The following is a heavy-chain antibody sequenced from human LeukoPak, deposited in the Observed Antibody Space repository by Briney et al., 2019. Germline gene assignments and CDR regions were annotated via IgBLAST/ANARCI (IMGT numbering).Heavy chain of an antibody. CDR2: ISSSSSYI. CDR1: GFTFSSYS. D-gene: IGHD2-21*02. V-gene: IGHV3-21*01. CDR3: ARGVVTAILGYYYYYGMDV. J-gene: IGHJ6*02. Sequence: KTGGSLRLSCAASGFTFSSYSMNWVRQAPGKGLEWVSSISSSSSYIYYADSVKGRFTISRDNAKNSLYLQMNSLRAEDTAVYYCARGVVTAILGYYYYYGMDVWGQGTTVTVSS.